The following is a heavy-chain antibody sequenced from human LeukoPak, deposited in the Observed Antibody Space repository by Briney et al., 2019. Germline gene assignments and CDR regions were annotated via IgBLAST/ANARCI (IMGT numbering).Heavy chain of an antibody. D-gene: IGHD4-17*01. V-gene: IGHV3-49*04. CDR1: GFTFGDYA. J-gene: IGHJ3*02. CDR3: TRAVGDYVDASDI. CDR2: IRSKAYGGTT. Sequence: GGSLRLSCTASGFTFGDYAMSWVRQAPGKGLEWVGFIRSKAYGGTTEYAASVKGRFTISRDDSKSIAYLQMNSLKTEDTAVYYCTRAVGDYVDASDIWGQGTMVTVSS.